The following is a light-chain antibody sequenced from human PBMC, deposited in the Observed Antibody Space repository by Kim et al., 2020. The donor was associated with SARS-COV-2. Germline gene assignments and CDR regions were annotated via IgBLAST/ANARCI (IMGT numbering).Light chain of an antibody. CDR3: QQHGTSPWT. V-gene: IGKV3-20*01. CDR1: QSVSSSY. Sequence: EIVLTQSPGTLSLSPGERATLSCRASQSVSSSYLAWYQQKPGQAPRLLIYGAYNRDTAIPERFTSSGSGTDFTLTISRLEPEDFAVYYCQQHGTSPWTFGQGTKVDIK. J-gene: IGKJ1*01. CDR2: GAY.